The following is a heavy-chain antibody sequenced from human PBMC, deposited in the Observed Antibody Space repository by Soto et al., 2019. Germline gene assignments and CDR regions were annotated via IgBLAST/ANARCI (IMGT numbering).Heavy chain of an antibody. J-gene: IGHJ4*02. Sequence: PSEILSLTCTVSGGSISSSSYYWGWIRQPPGKGLEWIGSIYYSGSTYYNPSLKSRVTISVDTSKNQFSLKLSSVTAADTAVYYCARHGGYSYGFYYFDYWGQGTPVTVSS. CDR3: ARHGGYSYGFYYFDY. CDR1: GGSISSSSYY. V-gene: IGHV4-39*01. CDR2: IYYSGST. D-gene: IGHD5-18*01.